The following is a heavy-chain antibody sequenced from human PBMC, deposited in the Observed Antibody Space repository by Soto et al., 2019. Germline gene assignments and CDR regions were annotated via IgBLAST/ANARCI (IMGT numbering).Heavy chain of an antibody. V-gene: IGHV4-34*01. CDR2: INHSGST. J-gene: IGHJ5*01. D-gene: IGHD3-22*01. CDR1: GGSFSGYY. Sequence: PSETLSLTCAVYGGSFSGYYWSWIRQPPGKGLEWIGEINHSGSTNYNPSLKSRVTISVDTSKNQFSLRLSSVTAADTAVYYCARRRITMIVVVITKGSWFEYWGQGNLVNVSS. CDR3: ARRRITMIVVVITKGSWFEY.